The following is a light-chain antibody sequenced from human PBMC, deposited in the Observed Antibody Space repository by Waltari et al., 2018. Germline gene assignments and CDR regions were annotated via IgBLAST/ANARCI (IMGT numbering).Light chain of an antibody. CDR1: SSNIGINS. J-gene: IGLJ1*01. CDR3: ATWDSSLSAGV. V-gene: IGLV1-51*01. Sequence: QSVLTQPPSVSAAPGQMVSISCSGSSSNIGINSVSWYQKPPKTAPNLLFYENLRRPPGIPHRFKGSKSGTSATLDITGLQTGDEGDYYCATWDSSLSAGVFGTGTKVTVL. CDR2: ENL.